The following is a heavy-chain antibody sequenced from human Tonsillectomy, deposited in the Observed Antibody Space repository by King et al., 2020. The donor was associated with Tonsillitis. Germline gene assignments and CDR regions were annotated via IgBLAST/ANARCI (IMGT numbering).Heavy chain of an antibody. J-gene: IGHJ2*01. CDR1: GGSISSYY. CDR3: AGVVTTYWYFDL. V-gene: IGHV4-59*13. Sequence: QLQESGPGLVKPSETLSLTCTVSGGSISSYYWNWIRQPPGKGLEWIGFGHYSGSTNYNPSLKSRVTISVDTSKNQLSLRLSSVTAADTAVYYRAGVVTTYWYFDLWGRGTLVTVSS. CDR2: GHYSGST. D-gene: IGHD2-21*02.